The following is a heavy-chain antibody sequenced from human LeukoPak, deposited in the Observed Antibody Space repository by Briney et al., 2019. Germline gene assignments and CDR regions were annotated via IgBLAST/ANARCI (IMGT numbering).Heavy chain of an antibody. Sequence: GGSLRLSCAGSGFTFSSHWIGWVRQAPGKGLEWVSAISGSGGSTYYADSVKGRFTISRDNSKNTLYLQMNSLRAEDTAVYYCAKDQADPSDFWSGYYPTSSNWFDPWGQGTLVTVSS. V-gene: IGHV3-23*01. CDR2: ISGSGGST. CDR3: AKDQADPSDFWSGYYPTSSNWFDP. J-gene: IGHJ5*02. D-gene: IGHD3-3*01. CDR1: GFTFSSHW.